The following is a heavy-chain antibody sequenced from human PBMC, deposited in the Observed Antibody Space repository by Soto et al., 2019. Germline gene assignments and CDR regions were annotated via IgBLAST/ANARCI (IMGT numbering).Heavy chain of an antibody. J-gene: IGHJ4*02. CDR3: AREYYAFFDY. Sequence: QVQLVESGGGLVKPGGSLRLSCAASGFSFSDYFMAWIRQAPGKGLEWVSPIYYSGSSTPNANSVAGRFTISRDNTKNSCSLQMNNLRADDTAVYYCAREYYAFFDYWGQVALVTVSS. CDR1: GFSFSDYF. V-gene: IGHV3-11*01. CDR2: IYYSGSST. D-gene: IGHD3-16*01.